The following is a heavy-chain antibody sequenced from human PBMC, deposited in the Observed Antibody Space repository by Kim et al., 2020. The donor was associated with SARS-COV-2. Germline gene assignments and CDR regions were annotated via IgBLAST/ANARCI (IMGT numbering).Heavy chain of an antibody. CDR1: GGSISSGGYY. Sequence: TLSLTCTVSGGSISSGGYYWSWIRQHPGKGLEWIGYIYYSGSTYYNPSLKSRVTISVDTSKNQFSLKLSSVTAADTAVYYCARARAIFGVVMGWFDPWGQGTLVTVSS. CDR3: ARARAIFGVVMGWFDP. D-gene: IGHD3-3*01. V-gene: IGHV4-31*03. CDR2: IYYSGST. J-gene: IGHJ5*02.